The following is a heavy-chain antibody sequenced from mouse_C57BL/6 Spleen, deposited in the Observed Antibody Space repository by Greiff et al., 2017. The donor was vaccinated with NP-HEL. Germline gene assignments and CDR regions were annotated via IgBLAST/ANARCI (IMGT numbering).Heavy chain of an antibody. V-gene: IGHV1-72*01. CDR3: ASNYGAWFAY. Sequence: QVQLKQPGAELVKPGASVKLSCKASGYTFTSHWMHWVKQRPGRGLEWIGRIDPNSGGTKYNEKFKSKATLTVDKPSSTAYMQLSSLTSEDSAVYYCASNYGAWFAYWGQGTLVTVSA. D-gene: IGHD1-1*01. J-gene: IGHJ3*01. CDR2: IDPNSGGT. CDR1: GYTFTSHW.